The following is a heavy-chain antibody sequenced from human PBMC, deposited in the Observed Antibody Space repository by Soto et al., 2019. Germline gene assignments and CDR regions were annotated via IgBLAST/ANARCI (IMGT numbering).Heavy chain of an antibody. CDR2: ISGSGGST. D-gene: IGHD6-6*01. J-gene: IGHJ6*02. Sequence: GGSLRLSCAASGFTFSSYAMSWVRQAPGKGLEWVSAISGSGGSTYYADSVKGRFTISRDNSKNTLYLQMNSLRAEDTAVYYCVKVGSWYSSSDYYYGMDVWGQGTTVTVSS. CDR1: GFTFSSYA. V-gene: IGHV3-23*01. CDR3: VKVGSWYSSSDYYYGMDV.